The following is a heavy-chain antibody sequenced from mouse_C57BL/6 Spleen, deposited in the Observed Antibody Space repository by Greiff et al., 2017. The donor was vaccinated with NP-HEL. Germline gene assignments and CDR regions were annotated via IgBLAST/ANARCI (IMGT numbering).Heavy chain of an antibody. Sequence: EVKLVESEGGLVQPGSSMKLSCTASGFTFSDYYMAWVRQVPEKGLEWVANINYDGSSTYYLDSLKSRFIISRDNAKNILYLQMSSLKSEDTATYYCARESLRDYYAMDYWGQGTSVTVSS. D-gene: IGHD1-1*01. V-gene: IGHV5-16*01. CDR2: INYDGSST. CDR3: ARESLRDYYAMDY. J-gene: IGHJ4*01. CDR1: GFTFSDYY.